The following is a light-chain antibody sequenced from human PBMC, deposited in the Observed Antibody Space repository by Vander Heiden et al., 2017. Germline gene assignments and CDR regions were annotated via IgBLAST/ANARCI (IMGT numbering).Light chain of an antibody. CDR3: CAHAGRDTYV. CDR2: DVN. CDR1: STNVGIHNL. V-gene: IGLV2-23*02. J-gene: IGLJ1*01. Sequence: QSALTQPASVSGSPGQSITISATGTSTNVGIHNLVSWYQQHPGKAPKLILYDVNKRPSGVSNRFSGSKSGNTASLTISGLQAEDEADYYCCAHAGRDTYVIGSGTKVTVL.